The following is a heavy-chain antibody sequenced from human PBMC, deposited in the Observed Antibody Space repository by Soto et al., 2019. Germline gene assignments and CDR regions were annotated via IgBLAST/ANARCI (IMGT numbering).Heavy chain of an antibody. V-gene: IGHV5-51*01. J-gene: IGHJ6*03. CDR1: GYSFTSYW. D-gene: IGHD5-12*01. Sequence: GESLKISCKGSGYSFTSYWIGWVRQMPGKGLEWMGIIYPGDSDTRYSPSFQGQVTISADKSISTAYLQWSSLKASDTAMYYCARPIVATPKGGYYMDVWGKGTTVTVSS. CDR3: ARPIVATPKGGYYMDV. CDR2: IYPGDSDT.